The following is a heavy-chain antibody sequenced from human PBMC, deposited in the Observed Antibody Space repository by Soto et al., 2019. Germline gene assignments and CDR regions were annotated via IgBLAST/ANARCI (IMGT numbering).Heavy chain of an antibody. D-gene: IGHD3-10*01. CDR1: GGSISSGDYY. Sequence: SETLSLTCTVSGGSISSGDYYWSWIRQPPGKGLEWVGYISYSGSKYYNPSLNSRVTISIDTSKNQFSLKLSSVTAADTAVYYCARILGSGTYFLDYWGQGALVTVSS. J-gene: IGHJ4*02. V-gene: IGHV4-30-4*01. CDR3: ARILGSGTYFLDY. CDR2: ISYSGSK.